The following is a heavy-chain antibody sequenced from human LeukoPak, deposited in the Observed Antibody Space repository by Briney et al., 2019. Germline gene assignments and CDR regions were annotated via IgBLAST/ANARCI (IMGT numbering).Heavy chain of an antibody. D-gene: IGHD3-22*01. CDR3: AKHPAMIVEPYYSYYMDV. J-gene: IGHJ6*03. CDR1: GFTFSSYD. V-gene: IGHV3-23*01. Sequence: PGGSLRLSCAASGFTFSSYDMSWVRQAPGKGLEWVSAISGSGGGTYYADSVKGRFTISRDNSKNTLYLQMNSLRAEDTAVYYCAKHPAMIVEPYYSYYMDVWGKGTTVTISS. CDR2: ISGSGGGT.